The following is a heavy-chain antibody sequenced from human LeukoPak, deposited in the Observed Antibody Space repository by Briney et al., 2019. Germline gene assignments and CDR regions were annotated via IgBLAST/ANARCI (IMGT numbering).Heavy chain of an antibody. Sequence: PSETLSLTCTVSGGSISSGSYYWGWIRQPAGKGLEWIVRIYTRGSTNYNPSLKSRVTISVDTSKKQFSLKLSSVTAGDTAVYYCARENDFWSGYYNNYYYYYYMDVWGKGTTVTVSS. CDR2: IYTRGST. D-gene: IGHD3-3*01. CDR1: GGSISSGSYY. V-gene: IGHV4-61*02. CDR3: ARENDFWSGYYNNYYYYYYMDV. J-gene: IGHJ6*03.